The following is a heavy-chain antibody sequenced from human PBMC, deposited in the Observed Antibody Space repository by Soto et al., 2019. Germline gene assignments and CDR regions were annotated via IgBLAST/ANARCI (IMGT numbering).Heavy chain of an antibody. Sequence: ASVKVSCKASGYTFTSYGISWVRQAPGQGLEWMGWISAYNGNTNYAQKLQGRVTMTTDTSTSTAYMELRSLRSDDTAVYYCARVVSLYSSGWLDAFDRWGQGTMVTVSS. D-gene: IGHD6-19*01. CDR1: GYTFTSYG. CDR3: ARVVSLYSSGWLDAFDR. V-gene: IGHV1-18*01. J-gene: IGHJ3*02. CDR2: ISAYNGNT.